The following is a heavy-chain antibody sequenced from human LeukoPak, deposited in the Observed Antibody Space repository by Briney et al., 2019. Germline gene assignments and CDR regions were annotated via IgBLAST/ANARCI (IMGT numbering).Heavy chain of an antibody. CDR1: GYTFTSYY. CDR3: ARVGIQLWLVNSFDY. Sequence: ASVKVSCKASGYTFTSYYMHWVRQAPGQGLEWMGIINPSGGSTSYAQKFQGRVTMTRDMSTSTVYMELSSLRSEDTAVYYCARVGIQLWLVNSFDYWGQGTLVTVSS. CDR2: INPSGGST. D-gene: IGHD5-18*01. V-gene: IGHV1-46*01. J-gene: IGHJ4*02.